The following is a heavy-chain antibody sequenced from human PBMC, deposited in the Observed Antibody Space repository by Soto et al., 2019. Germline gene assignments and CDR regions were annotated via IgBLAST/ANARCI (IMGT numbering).Heavy chain of an antibody. V-gene: IGHV4-39*01. CDR3: ARLAYSHYST. CDR2: IYYSGTT. Sequence: TLSLTCTVSGGSIKVGGYYWGWIRQPPGKGLEWVATIYYSGTTYYNPSLKSRLTISLDTSRNQFSLDLTSVTAADTAVYYCARLAYSHYSTWGQGTLVTVSS. J-gene: IGHJ4*02. D-gene: IGHD5-12*01. CDR1: GGSIKVGGYY.